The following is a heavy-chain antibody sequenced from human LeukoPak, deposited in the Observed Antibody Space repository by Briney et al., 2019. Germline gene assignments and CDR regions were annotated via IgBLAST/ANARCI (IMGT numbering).Heavy chain of an antibody. J-gene: IGHJ6*02. CDR1: GYTLTELS. Sequence: ASVKVSCKVSGYTLTELSMHWVRQAPGKGLEWMGGFDPEDGETIYAQKFQGRVTMTEDTSTDTAYMELSSLRSEDTAVYYCATRLGLLPYCYYYYGMDVWGQGTTVTVSS. CDR3: ATRLGLLPYCYYYYGMDV. V-gene: IGHV1-24*01. CDR2: FDPEDGET. D-gene: IGHD2-15*01.